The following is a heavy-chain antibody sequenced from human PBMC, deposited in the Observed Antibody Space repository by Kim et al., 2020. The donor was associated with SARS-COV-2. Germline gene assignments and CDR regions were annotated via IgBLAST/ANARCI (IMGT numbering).Heavy chain of an antibody. CDR1: GDSVSSNSAA. D-gene: IGHD5-12*01. J-gene: IGHJ5*02. V-gene: IGHV6-1*01. Sequence: SQTLSLTCAISGDSVSSNSAAWNWIRQSPSRGLEWLGRTYYRSKWYNDYAVSVKSRITINPDTSKNQFSLQLNSVTPEDTAVYYCAREFQSLGGYDYVSWFDPWGQGTLVTVSS. CDR2: TYYRSKWYN. CDR3: AREFQSLGGYDYVSWFDP.